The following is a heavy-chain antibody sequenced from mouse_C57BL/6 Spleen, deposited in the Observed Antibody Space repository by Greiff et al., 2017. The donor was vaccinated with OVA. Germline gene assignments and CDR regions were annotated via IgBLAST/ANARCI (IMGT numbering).Heavy chain of an antibody. J-gene: IGHJ3*01. CDR2: ISSGSSTI. V-gene: IGHV5-17*01. CDR1: GFTFSDYG. Sequence: EVMLVESGGGLVKPGGSLKLSCAASGFTFSDYGMHWVRQAPEKGLEWVAYISSGSSTIYYADTVKGRFTISRDNAKNTLFLQMTSLRAEDTAMYYCARDYGSSFAYWGQGTLVTVSA. D-gene: IGHD1-1*01. CDR3: ARDYGSSFAY.